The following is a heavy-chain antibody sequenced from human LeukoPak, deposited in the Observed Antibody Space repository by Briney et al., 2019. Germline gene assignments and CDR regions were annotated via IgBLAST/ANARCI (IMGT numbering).Heavy chain of an antibody. CDR1: GYTFTGYY. V-gene: IGHV1-18*04. J-gene: IGHJ5*02. D-gene: IGHD6-13*01. CDR3: ARVGPGAAANNP. Sequence: ASVKVSCKASGYTFTGYYMHWVRQAPGQGLEWMGWISAYNGNTNYAQKLQGRVTMTTDTSTSTAYMELRSLRSDDTAVYYCARVGPGAAANNPWGQGTLVTVSS. CDR2: ISAYNGNT.